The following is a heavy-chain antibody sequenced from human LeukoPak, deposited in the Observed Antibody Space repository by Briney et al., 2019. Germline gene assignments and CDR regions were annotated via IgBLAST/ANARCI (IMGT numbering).Heavy chain of an antibody. CDR3: ATRGCSGGYCYSYFDY. V-gene: IGHV3-7*01. D-gene: IGHD2-15*01. CDR2: IKQDGSEK. Sequence: GGSLRLSCAGSGFAFSSYWMSWVRQALGKGLEWVANIKQDGSEKYYVDSVKGRFTISRDNAKNSLYLQMNSLRAEDTAVYYCATRGCSGGYCYSYFDYWGQGTLVTVSS. CDR1: GFAFSSYW. J-gene: IGHJ4*02.